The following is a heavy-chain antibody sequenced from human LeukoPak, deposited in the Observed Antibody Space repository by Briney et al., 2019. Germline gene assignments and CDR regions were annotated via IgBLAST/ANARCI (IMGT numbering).Heavy chain of an antibody. J-gene: IGHJ4*02. D-gene: IGHD6-13*01. Sequence: GASVKVSCKASGYTFTGYNMHWVRQAPGQGLEWMGWINPNSGGTNYAQKFQGRVTMTRDTSISTAYMELSRLRSDDTAVYYCARPRSIAAAGTGFDYWGQGTLVTVSS. V-gene: IGHV1-2*02. CDR2: INPNSGGT. CDR1: GYTFTGYN. CDR3: ARPRSIAAAGTGFDY.